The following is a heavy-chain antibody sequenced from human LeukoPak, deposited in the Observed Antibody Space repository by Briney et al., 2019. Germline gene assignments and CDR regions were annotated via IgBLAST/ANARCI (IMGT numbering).Heavy chain of an antibody. V-gene: IGHV3-15*01. D-gene: IGHD2-2*01. Sequence: GGSLRLSCAASGFTFSTFWMHWVRQAPGKGLEWVGRIKSKTDGGTTDYAAPVKGRFTISRDDSKNTLYLQMNSLKTEDTAVYYCTTELRYGPVVPAAIGYGDINHFDYWGQGTLVTVSS. CDR1: GFTFSTFW. CDR2: IKSKTDGGTT. CDR3: TTELRYGPVVPAAIGYGDINHFDY. J-gene: IGHJ4*02.